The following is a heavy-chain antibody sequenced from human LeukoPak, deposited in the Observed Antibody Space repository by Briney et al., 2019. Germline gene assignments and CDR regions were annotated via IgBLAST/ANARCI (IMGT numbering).Heavy chain of an antibody. V-gene: IGHV3-7*01. CDR1: GFTFSNYW. D-gene: IGHD3-22*01. CDR2: IKEDGSEK. Sequence: GGSLRLSCAASGFTFSNYWMSWVRQAPGKGLEWVANIKEDGSEKYYVDSVKGRFTISRDNAKNSLSLQVNSLSAEDTAVYYCARSRSGYYEDYWGQGTLVTVSS. CDR3: ARSRSGYYEDY. J-gene: IGHJ4*02.